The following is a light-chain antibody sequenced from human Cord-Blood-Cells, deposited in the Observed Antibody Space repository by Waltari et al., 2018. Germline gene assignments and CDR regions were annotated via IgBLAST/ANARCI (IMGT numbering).Light chain of an antibody. Sequence: QSALTQPAYVSGSPGQSLPISCTGTSSDVGRYNLASWYQQHPGKDPKLMIYEVSKRPSGVSNRVSGSKSGNTASLTISGLQAEDEADYYCCSYAGSSTYVFGTGTKVTVL. CDR2: EVS. CDR1: SSDVGRYNL. J-gene: IGLJ1*01. V-gene: IGLV2-23*02. CDR3: CSYAGSSTYV.